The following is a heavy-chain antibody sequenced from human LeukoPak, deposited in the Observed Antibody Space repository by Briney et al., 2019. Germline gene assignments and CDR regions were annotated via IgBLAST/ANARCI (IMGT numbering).Heavy chain of an antibody. CDR3: ARALSQQLVHWFDP. J-gene: IGHJ5*02. CDR1: GGSISSHY. CDR2: IYYSGST. V-gene: IGHV4-59*11. Sequence: SETLSLTCTVSGGSISSHYWSWIRQPPGKGLEWIGYIYYSGSTNYNPSLKSRVTISVDTSRNQFSLKLSSVTAADTAVYYCARALSQQLVHWFDPWGQGTLVTVSS. D-gene: IGHD6-13*01.